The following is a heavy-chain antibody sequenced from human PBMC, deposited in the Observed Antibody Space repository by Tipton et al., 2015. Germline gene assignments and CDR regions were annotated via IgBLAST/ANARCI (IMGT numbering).Heavy chain of an antibody. J-gene: IGHJ4*02. CDR1: GFTFTSYW. Sequence: SLRLSCAASGFTFTSYWMSWVRQAPGKGLEWVANVNQGGSEKYSVDSVKGRFTISRDNAKNSLYLQMNSLRAEDTAVYYCARDLTTFFDSWGQGTLVTVSS. CDR3: ARDLTTFFDS. CDR2: VNQGGSEK. V-gene: IGHV3-7*01. D-gene: IGHD4-11*01.